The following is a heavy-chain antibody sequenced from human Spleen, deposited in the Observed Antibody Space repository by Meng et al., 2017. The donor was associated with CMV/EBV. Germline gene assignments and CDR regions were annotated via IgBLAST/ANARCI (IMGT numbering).Heavy chain of an antibody. Sequence: GESLKISCAASGFTFSSYAMHWVRQAPGKGLEWVAVISYDGSNKYYADSVKGRFTISRDNSKNTLYLQMNSLRGEDTAVYYCARVPGPSTGIGASGLLPEGWYDPWGQGILVTVSS. D-gene: IGHD2-15*01. CDR1: GFTFSSYA. J-gene: IGHJ5*02. V-gene: IGHV3-30*04. CDR2: ISYDGSNK. CDR3: ARVPGPSTGIGASGLLPEGWYDP.